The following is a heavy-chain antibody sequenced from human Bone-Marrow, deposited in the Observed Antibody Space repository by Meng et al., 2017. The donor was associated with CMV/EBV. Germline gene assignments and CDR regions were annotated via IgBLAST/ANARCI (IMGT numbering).Heavy chain of an antibody. CDR3: ASDQHPNMITFGGVIVNTGYFDY. CDR1: GFTFSSYA. D-gene: IGHD3-16*02. CDR2: ISYDGSNK. Sequence: GGSLRLSCAASGFTFSSYAMHWVRQAPGKGLEWVAVISYDGSNKYYADSVKGRFTISRDNSKNTLYLQMNSLRAEDTAVYYCASDQHPNMITFGGVIVNTGYFDYWAQGTLVTVSS. J-gene: IGHJ4*02. V-gene: IGHV3-30-3*01.